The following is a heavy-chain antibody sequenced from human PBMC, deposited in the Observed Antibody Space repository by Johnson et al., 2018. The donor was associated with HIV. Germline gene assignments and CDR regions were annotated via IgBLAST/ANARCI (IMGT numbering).Heavy chain of an antibody. V-gene: IGHV3-66*01. Sequence: VQLVESGGGVVRPGGSLRLSCAASGFTFDDYGMSWVRQAPGKGLEWVSVIYSGGSTYYADSVKGRFTISRDNSKNTLYLQMNSLRAEDTAVYYCARGPVMVRGVTDAFDIWGQGTMVTVSS. J-gene: IGHJ3*02. D-gene: IGHD3-10*01. CDR1: GFTFDDYG. CDR2: IYSGGST. CDR3: ARGPVMVRGVTDAFDI.